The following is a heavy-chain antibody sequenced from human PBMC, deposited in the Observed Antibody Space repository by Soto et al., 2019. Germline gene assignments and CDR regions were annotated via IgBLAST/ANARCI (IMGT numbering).Heavy chain of an antibody. CDR2: INPNSGGT. D-gene: IGHD6-19*01. V-gene: IGHV1-2*02. Sequence: ASVKVSCKASGYTLTDYYIHWVRQAPGQGLEWMGWINPNSGGTNYAQKFQGRVTMTRDTSINTAYMELSRLRSDDTAVYYCAREASVAVPIGKYYYALDVWGQGTTVTVSS. CDR3: AREASVAVPIGKYYYALDV. CDR1: GYTLTDYY. J-gene: IGHJ6*02.